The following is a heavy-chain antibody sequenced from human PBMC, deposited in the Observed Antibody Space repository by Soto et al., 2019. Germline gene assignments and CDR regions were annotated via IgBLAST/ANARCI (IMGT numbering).Heavy chain of an antibody. CDR1: GGSISSGGYY. CDR3: ARDGTEGAQTAHDAFDI. J-gene: IGHJ3*02. D-gene: IGHD1-26*01. CDR2: IYYSGST. Sequence: QVQLQESGPGLVKPSQTLSLTCTVSGGSISSGGYYWSWIRQHPGKGLEWIGYIYYSGSTYYNPSLKSRVTISVDTSKNQFSLKLSSVTAADTAVYYCARDGTEGAQTAHDAFDIWGQGTMVTVSS. V-gene: IGHV4-31*03.